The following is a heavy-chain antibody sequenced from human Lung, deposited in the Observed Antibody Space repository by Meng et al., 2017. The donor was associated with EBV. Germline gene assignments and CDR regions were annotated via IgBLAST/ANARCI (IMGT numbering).Heavy chain of an antibody. Sequence: EVQLVECGGGLVKPGGSLRRSGAASGFTFSSYSMNWVRQAPGKGLERVSSISSSSSYIYYADSVKGRFTISRDNAKNSLYLQMNSLRAEDTAVYYCARAAAGLTFDYWGQGTLVTVSS. CDR1: GFTFSSYS. CDR2: ISSSSSYI. V-gene: IGHV3-21*01. D-gene: IGHD6-13*01. J-gene: IGHJ4*02. CDR3: ARAAAGLTFDY.